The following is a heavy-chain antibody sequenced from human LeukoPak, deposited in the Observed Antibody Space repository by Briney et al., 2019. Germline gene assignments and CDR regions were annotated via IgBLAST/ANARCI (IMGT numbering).Heavy chain of an antibody. V-gene: IGHV1-18*01. CDR1: GYTFTSYG. CDR2: ISAYNGNT. CDR3: AREGCSSTSCQPRAGYHYYMDV. J-gene: IGHJ6*03. D-gene: IGHD2-2*01. Sequence: ASVKVSCKASGYTFTSYGISWVRQAPGQGLEWMGWISAYNGNTNYAQKLQGRVTMTTDTSTSTAYIELRSLRSDDTAVYYCAREGCSSTSCQPRAGYHYYMDVWGKGTTVTVSS.